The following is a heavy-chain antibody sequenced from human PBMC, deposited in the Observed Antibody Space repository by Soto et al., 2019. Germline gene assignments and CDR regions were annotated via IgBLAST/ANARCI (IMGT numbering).Heavy chain of an antibody. V-gene: IGHV3-23*01. J-gene: IGHJ5*02. CDR1: GFTFSNHD. CDR2: ISGSDGRT. Sequence: GGSLRLSCAASGFTFSNHDMSWVRQAPGKGLEWVSSISGSDGRTYYADSVKGRFTISRDNSKNTLYLQMSSLRAVDTAVYYCAKYYYASGSNWFDPWAGEPWSPSP. D-gene: IGHD3-10*01. CDR3: AKYYYASGSNWFDP.